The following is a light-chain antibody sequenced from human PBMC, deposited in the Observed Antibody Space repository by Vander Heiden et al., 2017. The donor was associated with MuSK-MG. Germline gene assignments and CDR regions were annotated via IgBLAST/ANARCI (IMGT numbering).Light chain of an antibody. CDR3: QQSDSTPPIT. Sequence: DIQMTQSPSSLSASVGDRVTITCRASQSISSYLNWYQQKPGKAPKFLIYAASSLQSGVPSRFSGSGSGTDFTLTISSRQPEDFATYYCQQSDSTPPITFGQGTRLEIK. CDR2: AAS. CDR1: QSISSY. J-gene: IGKJ5*01. V-gene: IGKV1-39*01.